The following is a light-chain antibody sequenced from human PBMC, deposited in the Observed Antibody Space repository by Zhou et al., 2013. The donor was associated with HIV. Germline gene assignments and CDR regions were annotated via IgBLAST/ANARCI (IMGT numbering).Light chain of an antibody. CDR2: GAS. Sequence: EIVMTQSPATLSVSPGERVTLSCRASQSVGSNLAWYQQKAGQAPRLLIYGASTRATGIPVRFSGSGSGTEFTLTITSMQSEDFAVYYCQQYDNRPPNTFGQGTKLEIK. V-gene: IGKV3-15*01. CDR1: QSVGSN. J-gene: IGKJ2*01. CDR3: QQYDNRPPNT.